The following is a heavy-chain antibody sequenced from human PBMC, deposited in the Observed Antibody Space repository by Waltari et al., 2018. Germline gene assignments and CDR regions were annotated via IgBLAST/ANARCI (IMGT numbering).Heavy chain of an antibody. V-gene: IGHV3-53*01. CDR1: GLSVSART. Sequence: EVHLVESVGVGIQPGGSLRLSCAASGLSVSARTLSWARQAPGTGLEWVSVLYRDDHSHYADPVKDRFIVSRDSSKNTLYLEMSSLRVDDTAVYFCATCYTYNYGSTWGRYFYLDVWGKGTTVTVSS. J-gene: IGHJ6*03. CDR3: ATCYTYNYGSTWGRYFYLDV. CDR2: LYRDDHS. D-gene: IGHD3-16*02.